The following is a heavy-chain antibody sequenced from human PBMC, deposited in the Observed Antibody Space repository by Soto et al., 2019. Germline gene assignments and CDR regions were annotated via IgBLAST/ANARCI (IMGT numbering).Heavy chain of an antibody. D-gene: IGHD6-13*01. V-gene: IGHV1-18*01. J-gene: IGHJ6*02. CDR2: ISAYNGNT. CDR1: GYTFTSYG. Sequence: QVQLVQSGAEVKKPGASVKVSCKASGYTFTSYGISWVRQAPGQGLEWMGWISAYNGNTNYAQKLQGRVTMTTDTSTSTAYMELRSLTSDDTAVYYCASFSIAAADPYGMDVWGQGTTVTVSS. CDR3: ASFSIAAADPYGMDV.